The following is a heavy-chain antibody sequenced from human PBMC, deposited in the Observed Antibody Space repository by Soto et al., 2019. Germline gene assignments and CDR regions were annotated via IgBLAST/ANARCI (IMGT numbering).Heavy chain of an antibody. J-gene: IGHJ4*02. CDR1: GFTFSTYA. Sequence: GGSPRLSCSASGFTFSTYAMSWVRQAPGKGLEWVSGVSGSGGGTYYADSVQGRFTISRDNSKNTLYLQMNSLRAEDTAVYYCAKDKGGTTILTTFDYWGQGALVTVSS. D-gene: IGHD4-4*01. V-gene: IGHV3-23*01. CDR3: AKDKGGTTILTTFDY. CDR2: VSGSGGGT.